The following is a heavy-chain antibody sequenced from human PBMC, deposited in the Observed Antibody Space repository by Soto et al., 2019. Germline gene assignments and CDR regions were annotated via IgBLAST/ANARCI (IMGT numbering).Heavy chain of an antibody. CDR2: IIPSLGIA. CDR3: ARDLAAGSLTGYPGWFDP. J-gene: IGHJ5*02. D-gene: IGHD3-9*01. V-gene: IGHV1-69*08. Sequence: QVQLVQSGAEVKKPGSSVKVSCKASGGTFSSYTISWVRQAPGQGLEWMGRIIPSLGIANYAQKFQGRVTITADKSTSTAYMELSSLRSEDTAVYYCARDLAAGSLTGYPGWFDPWGQGTLVTVSS. CDR1: GGTFSSYT.